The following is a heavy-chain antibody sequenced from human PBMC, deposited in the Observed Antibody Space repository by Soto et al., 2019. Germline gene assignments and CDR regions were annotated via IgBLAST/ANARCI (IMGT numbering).Heavy chain of an antibody. D-gene: IGHD3-22*01. Sequence: SGPTLVNPTQTLTLTCTFSGFSLSSIGVAVGWIRQPPGKALEWLALVYWNDDRRYSPSLKSRLTITKDTSKNQVVLTMTNLDPADTATYYCAHSTSVPCFYYFDSSGHVTLLTVSS. CDR1: GFSLSSIGVA. J-gene: IGHJ5*01. CDR3: AHSTSVPCFYYFDS. CDR2: VYWNDDR. V-gene: IGHV2-5*01.